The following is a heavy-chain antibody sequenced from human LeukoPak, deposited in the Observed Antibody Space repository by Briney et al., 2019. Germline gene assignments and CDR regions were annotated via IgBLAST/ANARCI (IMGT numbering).Heavy chain of an antibody. CDR2: IYSGGST. J-gene: IGHJ4*02. CDR1: GFTVSSNY. Sequence: GGSLRLSCAASGFTVSSNYMSWVRQAPGKGLEWVSVIYSGGSTYYADSVKGRFTISRDNSKNTLYLQMNSLRAEDTAVYYCARGSGSYYFDPPFDYWGQGTLVTVSS. D-gene: IGHD1-26*01. CDR3: ARGSGSYYFDPPFDY. V-gene: IGHV3-66*01.